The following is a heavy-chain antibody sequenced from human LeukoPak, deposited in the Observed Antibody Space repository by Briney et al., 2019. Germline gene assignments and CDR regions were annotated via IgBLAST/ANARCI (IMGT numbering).Heavy chain of an antibody. CDR2: MNPNSGNT. D-gene: IGHD6-13*01. CDR3: ARRRISSRRTNWFDP. Sequence: GASVTVSCKASGYTFTSYDINWVRQAPGQGLEWMGWMNPNSGNTGYAQKFQGRVTMTRNTSISTAYMELSSLRSEDTAVYYRARRRISSRRTNWFDPWGQGTLVTVSS. J-gene: IGHJ5*02. V-gene: IGHV1-8*01. CDR1: GYTFTSYD.